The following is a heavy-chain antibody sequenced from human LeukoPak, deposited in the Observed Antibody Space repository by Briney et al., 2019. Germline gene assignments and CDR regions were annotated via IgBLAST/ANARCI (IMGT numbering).Heavy chain of an antibody. CDR1: GGSISSYY. D-gene: IGHD3-10*01. CDR3: ARAPRRVRGVIIGWFDP. J-gene: IGHJ5*02. CDR2: IYYSGRT. Sequence: SETLSLTCTVSGGSISSYYWSWIRQPPGKGLEWIGYIYYSGRTNYNPSLKSRVPISVDTSKNQFSLKLSSVTAADTAVYYCARAPRRVRGVIIGWFDPWGQGTLVTVSS. V-gene: IGHV4-59*12.